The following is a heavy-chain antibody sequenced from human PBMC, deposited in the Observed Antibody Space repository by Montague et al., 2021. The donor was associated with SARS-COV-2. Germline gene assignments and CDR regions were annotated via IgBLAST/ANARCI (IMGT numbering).Heavy chain of an antibody. V-gene: IGHV4-39*01. CDR1: GGSISSSSYY. Sequence: SETLSLTCTVSGGSISSSSYYWGWIRQPPGKGLEWIGSIYYSGSTYYNPSLKSRVTISVDTSKNQFSLKLSSVTAADTAVYYCARGVPLGYDFWSGYPEIGDFDYWGQGILVTVSS. J-gene: IGHJ4*02. CDR2: IYYSGST. CDR3: ARGVPLGYDFWSGYPEIGDFDY. D-gene: IGHD3-3*01.